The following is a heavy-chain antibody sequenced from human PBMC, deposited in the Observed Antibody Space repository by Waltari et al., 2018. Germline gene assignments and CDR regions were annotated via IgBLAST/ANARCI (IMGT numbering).Heavy chain of an antibody. V-gene: IGHV4-34*01. Sequence: QVQLQQWGAGLLKPSETLSLTCAVYGGSFSGYYWSWIRQPPGKGLEWIGEINHSGSTNYNPSLKSRVTISVDTSKNQFSLKLSSVTAADTAVYYCARVHDYGDYYYYYYMDVLGKGTTVTISS. CDR3: ARVHDYGDYYYYYYMDV. J-gene: IGHJ6*03. D-gene: IGHD4-17*01. CDR2: INHSGST. CDR1: GGSFSGYY.